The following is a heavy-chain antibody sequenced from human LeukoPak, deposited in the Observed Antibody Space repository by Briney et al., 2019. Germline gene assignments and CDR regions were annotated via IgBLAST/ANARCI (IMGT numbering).Heavy chain of an antibody. J-gene: IGHJ4*02. Sequence: ASVKVSCKASGYTFSGYYWHWVRQAPGQGLEWMGWINPNSGGTNYAQNFQGRVTMTRDTSISTAYMELSRLISDDTAVYYCARGSAEKDYDSSGFDYWGQGNLVTVSS. CDR3: ARGSAEKDYDSSGFDY. D-gene: IGHD3-22*01. CDR2: INPNSGGT. V-gene: IGHV1-2*02. CDR1: GYTFSGYY.